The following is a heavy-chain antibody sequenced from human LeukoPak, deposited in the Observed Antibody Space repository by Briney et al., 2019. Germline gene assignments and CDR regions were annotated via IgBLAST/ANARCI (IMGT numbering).Heavy chain of an antibody. CDR2: LYYSGST. J-gene: IGHJ4*02. CDR3: ARHQAAGSGWYYFDY. Sequence: SSETLSLTCTVSGDSISNSRYYWGWIRQPPGKGLEWIGSLYYSGSTYYNSSLKSRVTISVDTSKNQFSLTLNSVTVADTAVYYCARHQAAGSGWYYFDYWGQGTLVTVSS. D-gene: IGHD6-19*01. CDR1: GDSISNSRYY. V-gene: IGHV4-39*01.